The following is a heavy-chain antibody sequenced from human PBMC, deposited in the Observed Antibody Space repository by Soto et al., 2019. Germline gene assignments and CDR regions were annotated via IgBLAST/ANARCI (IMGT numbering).Heavy chain of an antibody. CDR1: GGSISNYY. D-gene: IGHD6-13*01. V-gene: IGHV4-4*07. J-gene: IGHJ4*02. Sequence: QVQLQESGPGLVKPSETLSLICTVSGGSISNYYWSWIRQPAGKGLEWIGRTYTSGSANYNPSRKSRVTMAVDTSRNQFSLKLTSVTAAETDVYYCARGGAASGMDFDYWGQGTLVTVSS. CDR3: ARGGAASGMDFDY. CDR2: TYTSGSA.